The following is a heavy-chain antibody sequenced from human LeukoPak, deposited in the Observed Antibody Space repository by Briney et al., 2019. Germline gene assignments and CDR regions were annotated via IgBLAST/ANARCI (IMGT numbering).Heavy chain of an antibody. CDR3: ARDIRSHNGPGGYYYNYMDV. V-gene: IGHV4-4*07. Sequence: SETLSLTCTVSGDSMSDSYWSWIRQPAGKGLEWIGRIYASGSTNYNPSLKSRVTLSVDTSSNQFSLTLSSVTAADTAVYHCARDIRSHNGPGGYYYNYMDVWGKGTTVTVSS. D-gene: IGHD2-8*01. CDR2: IYASGST. CDR1: GDSMSDSY. J-gene: IGHJ6*03.